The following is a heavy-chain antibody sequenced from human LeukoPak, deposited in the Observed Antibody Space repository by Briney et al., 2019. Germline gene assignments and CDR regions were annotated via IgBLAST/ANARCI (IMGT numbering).Heavy chain of an antibody. J-gene: IGHJ5*02. CDR3: ARYCSSTNCYKGGFDP. Sequence: SETLSLTCTVSGGSISSGGYYWSWIRQHPGKGLEWIGYIYYSGSTYSNPSLKSRVTISVDTSKDQFSLNLSSVTAADTAVYYCARYCSSTNCYKGGFDPWGQGTLVTVSS. CDR2: IYYSGST. CDR1: GGSISSGGYY. D-gene: IGHD2-2*02. V-gene: IGHV4-31*03.